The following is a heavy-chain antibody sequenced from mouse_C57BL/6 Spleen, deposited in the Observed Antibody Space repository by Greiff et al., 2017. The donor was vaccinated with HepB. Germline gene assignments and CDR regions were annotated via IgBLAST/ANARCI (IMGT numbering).Heavy chain of an antibody. D-gene: IGHD2-4*01. Sequence: EVQLVESGPGLVKPSQSLSLTCSVTGYSITSGYYWNWIRQFPGNKLEWMGYISYDGSNNYNPSLKNRISITRDTSKNQFFLKLNSVTTEDTATYYCARGITPLDYWGQGTTLTVSS. CDR1: GYSITSGYY. V-gene: IGHV3-6*01. CDR2: ISYDGSN. J-gene: IGHJ2*01. CDR3: ARGITPLDY.